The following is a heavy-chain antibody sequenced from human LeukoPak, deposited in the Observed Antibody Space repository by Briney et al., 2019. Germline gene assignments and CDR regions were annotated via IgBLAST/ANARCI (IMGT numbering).Heavy chain of an antibody. CDR2: ISYDGSNK. D-gene: IGHD3-9*01. CDR1: GFTVSSNY. Sequence: GGSLRLSCAASGFTVSSNYMSWVRQAPGKGLEWVAVISYDGSNKYYADSVKGRFTISRDNSKNTLYLQMNSLRAEDTAVYYCANTLRYFDWLPDYWGQGTLVTVSS. CDR3: ANTLRYFDWLPDY. J-gene: IGHJ4*02. V-gene: IGHV3-30*18.